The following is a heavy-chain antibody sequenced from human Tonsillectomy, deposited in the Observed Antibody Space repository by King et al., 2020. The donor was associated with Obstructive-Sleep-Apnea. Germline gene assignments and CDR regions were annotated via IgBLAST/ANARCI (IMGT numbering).Heavy chain of an antibody. CDR2: IHYSGST. CDR1: GGSVSSSSYY. Sequence: QLQESGPGLVKPSETLSLTCTVSGGSVSSSSYYWGWIRQPPGKGLEWIASIHYSGSTYYNPSLKSRVTISVDTSKNQFSLKLNSVTAADTAVYYCARPAYCGGDCYSVGSFDIWGQGTMVTVSS. J-gene: IGHJ3*02. V-gene: IGHV4-39*07. D-gene: IGHD2-21*02. CDR3: ARPAYCGGDCYSVGSFDI.